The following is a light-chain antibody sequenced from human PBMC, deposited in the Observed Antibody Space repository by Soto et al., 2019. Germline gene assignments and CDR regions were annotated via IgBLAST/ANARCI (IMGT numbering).Light chain of an antibody. CDR1: QSVSSY. CDR2: DAS. Sequence: EIVLTQSPATLSLSPRERATLSCRASQSVSSYLAWYQQKPGQAPRLLIYDASNRATGIPARFSGSGSGTDFTPTISRLEPEDFAVHYCQQRSNWPPGFTFGPGTKVDIK. CDR3: QQRSNWPPGFT. V-gene: IGKV3-11*01. J-gene: IGKJ3*01.